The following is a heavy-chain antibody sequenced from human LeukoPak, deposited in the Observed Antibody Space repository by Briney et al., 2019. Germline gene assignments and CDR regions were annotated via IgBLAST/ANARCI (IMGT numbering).Heavy chain of an antibody. CDR2: ITGSTNYI. CDR3: ARGPPFDY. Sequence: GGSLRLSCAASGFTFSSYSMNWVRQARRKGLEWVSSITGSTNYIYYADSVKGRFTVSRDNGKNSLYLQMNSLRAEDTAVYYCARGPPFDYWGQGTLVTVSS. J-gene: IGHJ4*02. CDR1: GFTFSSYS. V-gene: IGHV3-21*01.